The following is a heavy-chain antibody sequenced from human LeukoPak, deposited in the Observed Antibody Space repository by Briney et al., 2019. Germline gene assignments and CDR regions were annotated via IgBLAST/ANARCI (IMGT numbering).Heavy chain of an antibody. V-gene: IGHV3-74*01. J-gene: IGHJ4*02. Sequence: GGSLRLSCAASRFTFSSYWMHWVRQAPGKGLVWVSRINSDGSSTRYADSVKGRFTISRDNAKNTLYLQMNSLRAEDTAVYYCARVSVTAAGPFDYWGQGTLVTVSS. CDR3: ARVSVTAAGPFDY. CDR2: INSDGSST. D-gene: IGHD6-13*01. CDR1: RFTFSSYW.